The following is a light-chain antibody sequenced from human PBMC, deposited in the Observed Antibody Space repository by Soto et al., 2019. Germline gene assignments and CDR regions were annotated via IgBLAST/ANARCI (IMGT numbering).Light chain of an antibody. J-gene: IGKJ3*01. Sequence: EIVMTQSPATLSVSPGERATLSCRASQSVSSNLAWYQQKPGQAPRLLIYGASTRATGIPARFSGSGSGTEFTLTISSLQFEDFAVYYCQHYNNWPPFTFGPGTKVDIK. V-gene: IGKV3-15*01. CDR1: QSVSSN. CDR3: QHYNNWPPFT. CDR2: GAS.